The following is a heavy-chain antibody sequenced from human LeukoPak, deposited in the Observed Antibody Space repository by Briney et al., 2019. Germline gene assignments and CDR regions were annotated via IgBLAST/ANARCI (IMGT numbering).Heavy chain of an antibody. V-gene: IGHV3-23*01. D-gene: IGHD2-15*01. CDR1: GFTFSSYA. CDR2: ISGSGGST. J-gene: IGHJ4*02. Sequence: GGSLRLSCAASGFTFSSYAMSWVRQAAGKGLEWDSAISGSGGSTYYADSVKGRFTISRDNSKNTLYLQMNSLRAEDTAVYYCAKSASLGYCSGGSCYFDYWGQGTLVTVSS. CDR3: AKSASLGYCSGGSCYFDY.